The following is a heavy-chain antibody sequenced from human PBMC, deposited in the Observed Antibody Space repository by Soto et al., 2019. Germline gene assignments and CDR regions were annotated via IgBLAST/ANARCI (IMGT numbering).Heavy chain of an antibody. V-gene: IGHV3-30*03. J-gene: IGHJ4*02. CDR2: ISYDGSNK. CDR1: GFTFSSYG. CDR3: AQDQTGYCSGGSCFDNY. D-gene: IGHD2-15*01. Sequence: GSLRLSCAASGFTFSSYGMHWVRQAPGKGLEWVAVISYDGSNKYYADSVKGRFTISRDNSKNTLYLQMNSLRAEDTAVYYCAQDQTGYCSGGSCFDNYWGQGTLVTVSS.